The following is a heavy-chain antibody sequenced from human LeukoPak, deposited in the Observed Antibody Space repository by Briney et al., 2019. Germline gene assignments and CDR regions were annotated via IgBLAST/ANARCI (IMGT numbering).Heavy chain of an antibody. Sequence: SETLSLTCTVSGGSMSSYYWSWVRQPPGKGLEWIGNIHHSGSTNYHSSLKSRVTMSVDTSKNHFSLKLGSVTAADTAVYYCARGNSSGWYGGFDYWGQGILVTVSS. CDR2: IHHSGST. CDR1: GGSMSSYY. V-gene: IGHV4-59*01. D-gene: IGHD6-19*01. J-gene: IGHJ4*02. CDR3: ARGNSSGWYGGFDY.